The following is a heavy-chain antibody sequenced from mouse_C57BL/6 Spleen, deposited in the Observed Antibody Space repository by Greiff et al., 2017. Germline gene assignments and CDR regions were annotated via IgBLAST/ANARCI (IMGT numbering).Heavy chain of an antibody. CDR3: ARNYGSSHWYFDV. Sequence: QVQLQQPGAELVMPGASVKLSCKASGYTFTSYWMHWVKQRPGHGLEWIGAIDPSDSYTNYNQKFKGKSTLTVDKSSSTAYMQLSSLTSDDSAVYYCARNYGSSHWYFDVWGTGTTVTVSS. D-gene: IGHD1-1*01. CDR1: GYTFTSYW. J-gene: IGHJ1*03. V-gene: IGHV1-69*01. CDR2: IDPSDSYT.